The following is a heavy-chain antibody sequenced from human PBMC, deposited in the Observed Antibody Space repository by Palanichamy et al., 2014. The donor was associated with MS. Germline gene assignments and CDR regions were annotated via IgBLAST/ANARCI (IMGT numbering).Heavy chain of an antibody. CDR3: AKSIGICRYCLRGPDGLDV. CDR1: EFTVSRNY. Sequence: EVQLVESGGGLVQPGGSLRLSCAASEFTVSRNYISWVRQAPGKGLEWVSAIYTGGSTNYADSVQGRFTISRDNSKNTVYLQMNSLRDEDTAVYYCAKSIGICRYCLRGPDGLDVWGQGATVTVSS. J-gene: IGHJ6*02. D-gene: IGHD2-15*01. CDR2: IYTGGST. V-gene: IGHV3-66*01.